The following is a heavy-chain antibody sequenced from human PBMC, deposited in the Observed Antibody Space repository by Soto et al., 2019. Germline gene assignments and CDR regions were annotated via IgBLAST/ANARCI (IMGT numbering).Heavy chain of an antibody. J-gene: IGHJ4*02. V-gene: IGHV3-7*01. Sequence: EVQLVESGGGVVQPGGSLRLSCAASGFTFGNYWVTWVRQAPGRGLEWVANISEAGSVKGYVDSVKGRFTISRDNAKNSLILEMNSLRAEDTAVYYCARDIPKGACYLDSWGQGTLVSVSS. CDR1: GFTFGNYW. D-gene: IGHD1-26*01. CDR2: ISEAGSVK. CDR3: ARDIPKGACYLDS.